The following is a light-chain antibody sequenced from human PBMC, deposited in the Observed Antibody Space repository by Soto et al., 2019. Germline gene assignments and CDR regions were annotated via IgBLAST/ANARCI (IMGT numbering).Light chain of an antibody. CDR1: QTISSW. CDR3: QQDNSYSDE. Sequence: EIQVTHAPSSLLTTIVNTVTITFRASQTISSWLAWYQQKPGKAPKLLIYKASTLKSGVPSRFSGSGSGTEFTLTISSLQPDDFATYYCQQDNSYSDEFRQGTKVEIK. J-gene: IGKJ1*01. V-gene: IGKV1-5*03. CDR2: KAS.